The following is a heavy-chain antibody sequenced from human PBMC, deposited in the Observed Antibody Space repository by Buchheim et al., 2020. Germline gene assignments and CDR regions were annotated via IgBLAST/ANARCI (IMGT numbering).Heavy chain of an antibody. CDR2: IKGDGSEK. V-gene: IGHV3-7*01. CDR1: GFTFSSYW. Sequence: EVHLVESGGDLVQPGGPLRLSCAASGFTFSSYWMSWLRQAPGKGLEWVANIKGDGSEKYYVDSVKGRFTISRDNAKNALYLDMDSLRTEDTAVYHCARYGIVATIDYWGQGSL. J-gene: IGHJ4*02. D-gene: IGHD1-1*01. CDR3: ARYGIVATIDY.